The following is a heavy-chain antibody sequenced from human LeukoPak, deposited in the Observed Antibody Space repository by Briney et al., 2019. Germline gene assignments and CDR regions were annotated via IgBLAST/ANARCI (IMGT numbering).Heavy chain of an antibody. CDR3: ARVQYSSGWYGGGQYYFDY. CDR1: GYTFTSYG. J-gene: IGHJ4*02. V-gene: IGHV1-18*01. D-gene: IGHD6-19*01. Sequence: GASVKVSCKASGYTFTSYGISWVRKAPGQGLEWMGWVSAYNGNTNYAQKLQGRVTMTTATSPSTAYVELRSLRSDDTAVYYCARVQYSSGWYGGGQYYFDYWGQGTLVTVSS. CDR2: VSAYNGNT.